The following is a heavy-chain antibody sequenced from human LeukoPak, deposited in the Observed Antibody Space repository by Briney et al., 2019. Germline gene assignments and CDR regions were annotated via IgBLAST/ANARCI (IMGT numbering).Heavy chain of an antibody. D-gene: IGHD4-23*01. CDR1: GGSISSSY. J-gene: IGHJ4*02. CDR2: IYYSGSP. V-gene: IGHV4-59*01. Sequence: PSETLSLTCTVSGGSISSSYWSWIRQPPGKGLEWIGYIYYSGSPNYNPSLKSRVTISVDTSKNQFSLKLTSVTAADTAVYYCAGDGGNGALDYWGQGNLVTVSS. CDR3: AGDGGNGALDY.